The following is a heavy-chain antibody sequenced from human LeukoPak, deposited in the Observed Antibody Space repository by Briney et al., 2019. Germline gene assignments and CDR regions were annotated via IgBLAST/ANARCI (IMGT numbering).Heavy chain of an antibody. CDR2: ITNDGSST. Sequence: GGSLRLSCAASGLTFSSHWMHWVRQAPGKGLVWVSRITNDGSSTTYAGSVKGRFTISRDNAKNMLYLQVNSLRAEDTAVYXCATQXGGNPAXWGXXTXXXVSS. CDR1: GLTFSSHW. D-gene: IGHD1-14*01. CDR3: ATQXGGNPAX. V-gene: IGHV3-74*01. J-gene: IGHJ4*01.